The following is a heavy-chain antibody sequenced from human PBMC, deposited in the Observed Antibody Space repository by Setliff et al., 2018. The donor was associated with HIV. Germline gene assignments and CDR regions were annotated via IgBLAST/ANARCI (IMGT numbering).Heavy chain of an antibody. J-gene: IGHJ2*01. V-gene: IGHV3-21*04. CDR1: GFTFSSYS. CDR2: MSTSSSYI. D-gene: IGHD4-4*01. CDR3: ARDYSYVGFDL. Sequence: GGSLRLSCAASGFTFSSYSMNWVRQAPGKGLEWVSYMSTSSSYIYYADSVKGRFTISRDNAKNSLYLQMNSLRAEDTAVYYCARDYSYVGFDLWGRGTLVTVSS.